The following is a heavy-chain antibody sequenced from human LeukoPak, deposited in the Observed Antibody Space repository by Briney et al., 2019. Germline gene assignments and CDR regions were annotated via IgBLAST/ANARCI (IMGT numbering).Heavy chain of an antibody. Sequence: GASVKVSCKASGYTFTSYYMHWVRQAPGQGLEWMGIINPSGGSTSYAQKSQGRVTMTRDTSTSTVYMELSSLRSEDTAMYYCARVSVGATRPFDYWGQGTLVTVSS. V-gene: IGHV1-46*01. CDR1: GYTFTSYY. CDR3: ARVSVGATRPFDY. J-gene: IGHJ4*02. D-gene: IGHD1-26*01. CDR2: INPSGGST.